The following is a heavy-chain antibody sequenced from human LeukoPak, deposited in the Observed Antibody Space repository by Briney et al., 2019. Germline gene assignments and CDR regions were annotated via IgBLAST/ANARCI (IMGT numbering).Heavy chain of an antibody. CDR1: GFTFSSYA. D-gene: IGHD2-2*01. V-gene: IGHV3-30-3*01. Sequence: PGGSLRLSCAASGFTFSSYAMHWVRQAPGKGLEWVAVISYDGSNKYYADSVKGRFTISRDNSKNTLYLQMNSLRAEDTAVYYCARGPAAALIYYYYYMDVWGKGTTVTVSS. J-gene: IGHJ6*03. CDR2: ISYDGSNK. CDR3: ARGPAAALIYYYYYMDV.